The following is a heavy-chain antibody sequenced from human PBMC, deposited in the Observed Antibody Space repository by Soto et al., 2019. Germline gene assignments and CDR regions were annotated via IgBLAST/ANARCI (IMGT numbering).Heavy chain of an antibody. Sequence: ASVKVSCKASGYTFTNYGITWVRQAPGQGLEWMGWISAYNGNTHYTQRLQGRVTMTTDTSTSTAYMELSSLRSEDTAVYYCARPGSGSYSAVYYYYGMDVWGQGTTVTVSS. D-gene: IGHD1-26*01. V-gene: IGHV1-18*01. CDR3: ARPGSGSYSAVYYYYGMDV. J-gene: IGHJ6*02. CDR1: GYTFTNYG. CDR2: ISAYNGNT.